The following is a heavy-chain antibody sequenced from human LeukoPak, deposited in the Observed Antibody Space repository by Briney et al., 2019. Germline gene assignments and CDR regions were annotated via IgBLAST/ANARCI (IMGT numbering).Heavy chain of an antibody. CDR1: GYTFTSYD. J-gene: IGHJ5*02. CDR3: ARDRITGTTENWFDP. V-gene: IGHV1-8*01. D-gene: IGHD1-7*01. Sequence: ASVKVSCKASGYTFTSYDINWVRQATGQGLEWMGWMNPNSGNTGYAQKFQGRVTITADKSTSTAYMELSSLRSEDTAVYYCARDRITGTTENWFDPWGQGTLVTVSS. CDR2: MNPNSGNT.